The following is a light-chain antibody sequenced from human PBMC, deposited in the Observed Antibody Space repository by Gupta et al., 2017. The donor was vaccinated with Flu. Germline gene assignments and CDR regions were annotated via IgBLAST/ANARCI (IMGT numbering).Light chain of an antibody. J-gene: IGKJ1*01. CDR1: QSVSSY. CDR3: QQRSHWPRT. V-gene: IGKV3-11*01. Sequence: EIVLTQSPVTLSLSPGERATLSCRASQSVSSYLAWYQQKPGQAPRILIYDASNRATGIPARFSGSGSGTDFTLTISSLGPEDFAVYYCQQRSHWPRTFGQGTKVEIK. CDR2: DAS.